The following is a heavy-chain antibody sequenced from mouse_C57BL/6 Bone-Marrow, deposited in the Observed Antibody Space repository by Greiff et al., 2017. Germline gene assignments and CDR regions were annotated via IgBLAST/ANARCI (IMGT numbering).Heavy chain of an antibody. Sequence: EVQLQQSGPVLVKPGASVKMSCKASGYTFTDYYMNWVKQSHGKSLEWIGVINPYNGGTSYNQKFKGKATLTVDKSSSTAYMELNSLTSEDSAVYYCARRSLLCHAMDYWGQGTSVTVSS. CDR2: INPYNGGT. D-gene: IGHD2-1*01. CDR1: GYTFTDYY. J-gene: IGHJ4*01. CDR3: ARRSLLCHAMDY. V-gene: IGHV1-19*01.